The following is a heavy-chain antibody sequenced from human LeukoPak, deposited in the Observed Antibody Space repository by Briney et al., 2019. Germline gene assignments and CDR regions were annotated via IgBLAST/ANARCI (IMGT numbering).Heavy chain of an antibody. J-gene: IGHJ4*02. V-gene: IGHV4-38-2*02. CDR2: IYHSGST. CDR3: ARGATYYYDSSGYYPPFDY. D-gene: IGHD3-22*01. CDR1: GYSISSGYY. Sequence: PSETLSLTCTVSGYSISSGYYWGWIRQPPGKGLEWIGSIYHSGSTYYNPSLKSRVTISVDTSKNQFSLKLSSVTAADTAVYYCARGATYYYDSSGYYPPFDYWGQGTLVTVSS.